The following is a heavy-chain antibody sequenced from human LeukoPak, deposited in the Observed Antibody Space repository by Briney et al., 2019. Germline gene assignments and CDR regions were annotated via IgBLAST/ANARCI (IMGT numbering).Heavy chain of an antibody. V-gene: IGHV4-59*01. CDR2: IYYSGST. Sequence: PSETLSLTCTVPGGSISSYYWTWIRQPPVKGLEWIGYIYYSGSTSYNPSLMSRVTFSVDTSRNQFSLELSSVTAADTAIYYCARGGQSAWYEGASWGQGTLVTVSS. CDR1: GGSISSYY. D-gene: IGHD6-19*01. J-gene: IGHJ4*02. CDR3: ARGGQSAWYEGAS.